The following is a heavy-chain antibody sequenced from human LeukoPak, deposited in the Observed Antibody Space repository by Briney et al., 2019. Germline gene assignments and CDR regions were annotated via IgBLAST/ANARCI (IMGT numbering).Heavy chain of an antibody. CDR3: AKEAGDLYYYYIDV. V-gene: IGHV3-23*01. J-gene: IGHJ6*03. D-gene: IGHD6-13*01. CDR2: ISGSGGYT. CDR1: GFTFTTYA. Sequence: GGSLRLSCAASGFTFTTYAMTWVRQAPGKGLEWVSSISGSGGYTYYADSVKGRFTISRDNSKNTLYLQMNSLRAEDTAVYYCAKEAGDLYYYYIDVWGKGTTVTVSS.